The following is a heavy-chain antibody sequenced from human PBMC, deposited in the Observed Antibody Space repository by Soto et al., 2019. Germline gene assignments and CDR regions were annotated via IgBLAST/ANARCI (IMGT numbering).Heavy chain of an antibody. D-gene: IGHD6-6*01. CDR1: GFTFSGAA. CDR3: ITGDEYSSLGLDY. CDR2: IRSKANSYAT. Sequence: GGSLRLSCAASGFTFSGAAMHWVRQASGEGREWVGRIRSKANSYATAYAASVKGRFTISRDDSKNTAYLQMNSLKTEDTAVYYCITGDEYSSLGLDYWGQGTLVTVSS. J-gene: IGHJ4*02. V-gene: IGHV3-73*01.